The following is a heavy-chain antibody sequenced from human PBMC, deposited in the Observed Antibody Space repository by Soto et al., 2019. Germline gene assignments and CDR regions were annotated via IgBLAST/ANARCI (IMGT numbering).Heavy chain of an antibody. CDR2: ISGSGGST. CDR1: GFTFSSYA. V-gene: IGHV3-23*01. D-gene: IGHD4-4*01. J-gene: IGHJ4*02. CDR3: AKDLNRMTTVTTAFDY. Sequence: GGSLRLSCAASGFTFSSYAMSWVRQAPGKGLEWVSAISGSGGSTYYADSVKGRFTISRDNSKNTLYLQMNSLRAEDTAVYYCAKDLNRMTTVTTAFDYWGQGTLVTVSS.